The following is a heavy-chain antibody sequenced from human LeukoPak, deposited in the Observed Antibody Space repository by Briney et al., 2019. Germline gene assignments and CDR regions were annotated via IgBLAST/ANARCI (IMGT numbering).Heavy chain of an antibody. CDR3: ARDRLIFRRPTSGHWFDP. CDR1: GGSISSSSYY. CDR2: IYYSGST. D-gene: IGHD3-10*01. Sequence: SETLSLTCTVSGGSISSSSYYWGWIRQPPGKGLEWIGSIYYSGSTYYNPSLKSRVTISVDTSKNQFSLKLSSVSAVDTAVYYCARDRLIFRRPTSGHWFDPWGQGTLVTVSS. J-gene: IGHJ5*02. V-gene: IGHV4-39*07.